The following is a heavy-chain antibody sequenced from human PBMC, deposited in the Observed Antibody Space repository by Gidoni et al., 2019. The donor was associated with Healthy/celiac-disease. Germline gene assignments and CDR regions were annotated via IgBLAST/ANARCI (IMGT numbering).Heavy chain of an antibody. Sequence: QLQLQESGSGLVKPSQTLSLTCAVSGGSISSGGYSWSWIRQPPGKGLEWIGSIYHSGSTYYNPSLKSRVTISVDRSKNQFSLKLSSVTAADTAVYYCARARGYSYGHIDYWGQGTLVTVSS. CDR3: ARARGYSYGHIDY. J-gene: IGHJ4*02. CDR1: GGSISSGGYS. V-gene: IGHV4-30-2*01. CDR2: IYHSGST. D-gene: IGHD5-18*01.